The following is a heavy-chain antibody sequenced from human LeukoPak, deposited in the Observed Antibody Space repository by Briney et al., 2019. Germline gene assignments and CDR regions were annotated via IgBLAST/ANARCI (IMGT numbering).Heavy chain of an antibody. V-gene: IGHV3-7*02. D-gene: IGHD1-14*01. Sequence: PGGSLGLSCAASGFTFSSYWMSWVRQAPGKGLEWVANIKQDGSEKYYVDSVKGRFTISRDNAKNSLYLQMNSLRAEDTAVYYCARARSQMLTPHFDYWGQGTLVTVSS. J-gene: IGHJ4*02. CDR3: ARARSQMLTPHFDY. CDR1: GFTFSSYW. CDR2: IKQDGSEK.